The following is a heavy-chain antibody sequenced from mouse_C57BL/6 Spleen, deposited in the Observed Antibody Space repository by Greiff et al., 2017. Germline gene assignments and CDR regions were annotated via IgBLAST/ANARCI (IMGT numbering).Heavy chain of an antibody. CDR1: GYTFTSYW. V-gene: IGHV1-69*01. D-gene: IGHD2-5*01. CDR2: IDPSDSYT. Sequence: VQLQQPGAELVMPGASVKLSCKASGYTFTSYWMHWVKQRPGQGLEWIGEIDPSDSYTNYNQKFKGKSTLTVDKSSSTAYMQLSSLTSEDSAVYYCARRYYSNPYYAMDYWGQGTSVTVSS. J-gene: IGHJ4*01. CDR3: ARRYYSNPYYAMDY.